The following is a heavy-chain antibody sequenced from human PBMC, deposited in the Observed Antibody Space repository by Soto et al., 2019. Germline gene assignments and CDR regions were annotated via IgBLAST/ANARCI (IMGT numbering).Heavy chain of an antibody. D-gene: IGHD5-12*01. Sequence: PGGSLRLSCAASGFTFSAYSMSWVRQAPGKGLEWVSSITSGSDYIYYADSLKGRFTISRDNAKNSLYLQMHSLRAEDTAFYYCARVDGYTYPNDYWGQGTLVTVSS. V-gene: IGHV3-21*01. CDR3: ARVDGYTYPNDY. CDR1: GFTFSAYS. CDR2: ITSGSDYI. J-gene: IGHJ4*02.